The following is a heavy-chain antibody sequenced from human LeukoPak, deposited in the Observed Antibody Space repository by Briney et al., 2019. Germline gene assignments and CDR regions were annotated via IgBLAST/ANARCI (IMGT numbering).Heavy chain of an antibody. D-gene: IGHD3-3*01. V-gene: IGHV4-34*01. Sequence: PSETLSLTCAVYGGSFSGYYWSWIRQPPGKGLEWIGEINHSGSTNYNPSLKSRVTISVDTPKNQFSLKLSSVTAADTAVYYCAVRGSLWSGYLRGKYYFDYWGQGTLVTVSS. CDR3: AVRGSLWSGYLRGKYYFDY. J-gene: IGHJ4*02. CDR1: GGSFSGYY. CDR2: INHSGST.